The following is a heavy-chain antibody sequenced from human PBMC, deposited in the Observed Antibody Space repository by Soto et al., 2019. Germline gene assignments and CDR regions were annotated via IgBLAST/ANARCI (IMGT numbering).Heavy chain of an antibody. V-gene: IGHV3-74*01. CDR2: INSDGSST. Sequence: EVQLVESGGGLVQPGGSLRLCCAASGFTFSSYWMHWVRQAPGKGLVWVSRINSDGSSTSYADSVKGRFTISRDNAKNTLYLQMNSLRAEDTAVYYCVRTSLVVAAATREDYRGQGTLVTVSS. D-gene: IGHD2-15*01. CDR3: VRTSLVVAAATREDY. J-gene: IGHJ4*02. CDR1: GFTFSSYW.